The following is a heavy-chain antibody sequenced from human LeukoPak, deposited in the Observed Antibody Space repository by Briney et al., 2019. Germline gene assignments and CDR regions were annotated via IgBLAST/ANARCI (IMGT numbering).Heavy chain of an antibody. D-gene: IGHD2-15*01. J-gene: IGHJ5*02. CDR1: GGSISSCY. CDR2: TFYSGTAT. V-gene: IGHV4-39*01. Sequence: PSETLSLTCTVSGGSISSCYWSWIRQPPGKGLEWIGSTFYSGTATYFNPSLKSRLTISVDTSKNHFSLKLGSLTAADTAVYYCARQGLQARWFDPWGQGTLVTVAS. CDR3: ARQGLQARWFDP.